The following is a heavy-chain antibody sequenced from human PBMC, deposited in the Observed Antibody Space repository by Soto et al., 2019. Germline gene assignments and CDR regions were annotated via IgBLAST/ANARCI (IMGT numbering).Heavy chain of an antibody. CDR3: ARGGYSSGWYDGAEYFQH. CDR2: IYPGDSDT. V-gene: IGHV5-51*01. J-gene: IGHJ1*01. Sequence: PGESLKISCKGSGYSFTSYWIGWVRQMPGKGLEWMGIIYPGDSDTRYSPSFQGQVTISADKSISTAYLQWSSLKASDTAMYYCARGGYSSGWYDGAEYFQHWGQGTLVTVSS. CDR1: GYSFTSYW. D-gene: IGHD6-19*01.